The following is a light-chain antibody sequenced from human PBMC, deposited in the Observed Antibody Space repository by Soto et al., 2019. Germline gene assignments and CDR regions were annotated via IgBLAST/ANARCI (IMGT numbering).Light chain of an antibody. CDR3: QQYDCLPRT. CDR2: GAS. CDR1: QSLRSY. J-gene: IGKJ1*01. V-gene: IGKV3-20*01. Sequence: EVVLTQSPGTLSLSPGDRAALSCRASQSLRSYLAWYQQKPGQAPRLLIYGASTRLTGIPDRFIGSGSGTDFPLTISRLEAEDFAGYLCQQYDCLPRTVGQGTKVEIK.